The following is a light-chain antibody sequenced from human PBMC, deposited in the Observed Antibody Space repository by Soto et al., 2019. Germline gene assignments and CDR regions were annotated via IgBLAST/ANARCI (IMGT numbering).Light chain of an antibody. CDR2: DAS. J-gene: IGKJ5*01. CDR1: QSVSSY. Sequence: EIVLTQSPATLTLSPGETATLSCRASQSVSSYLAWYKQKPGQAPRLLIYDASNRATGIPARFSGSGSGTDFTLTISSLAPEDFAVYYCQQRSNWPPNTFGQGTRLGI. V-gene: IGKV3-11*01. CDR3: QQRSNWPPNT.